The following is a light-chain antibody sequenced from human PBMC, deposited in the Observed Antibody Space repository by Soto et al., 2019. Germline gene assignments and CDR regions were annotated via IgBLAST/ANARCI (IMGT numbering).Light chain of an antibody. CDR3: QQCNNWPPIT. CDR2: DVS. V-gene: IGKV3-11*01. J-gene: IGKJ5*01. Sequence: ELVLTQSPGTLTLSPGERATLSCRASQSVSKCLAWYQQKPGQTPRLLIYDVSSRAPGIPARFSGSGSGTDFTLTISSLEPEDFAVYYCQQCNNWPPITFGQGTRLEFK. CDR1: QSVSKC.